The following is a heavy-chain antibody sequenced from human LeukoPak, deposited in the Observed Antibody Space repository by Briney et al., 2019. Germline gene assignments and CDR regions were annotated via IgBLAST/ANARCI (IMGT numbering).Heavy chain of an antibody. D-gene: IGHD6-6*01. J-gene: IGHJ1*01. V-gene: IGHV4-59*08. CDR3: ARHEYSSYSVAEYFQH. CDR1: GGSISSYY. CDR2: IYYSGST. Sequence: SETLSLTCTVSGGSISSYYWSWIRQPPGKGLEWIGYIYYSGSTNYNPSLKSRVTISVDTSKNQFSLKLSSVTAADTAVYYCARHEYSSYSVAEYFQHWGQGTLVTVSS.